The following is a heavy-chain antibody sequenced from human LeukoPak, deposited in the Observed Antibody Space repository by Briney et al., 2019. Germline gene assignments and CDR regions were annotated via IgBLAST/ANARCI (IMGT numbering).Heavy chain of an antibody. J-gene: IGHJ2*01. D-gene: IGHD2-2*01. CDR3: ASRVLYCSSTSCSPGGYWYFDL. Sequence: SVKVSCKASGGTFSSYAISWVRQAPGQGLEWMGGIIPIFGTANYAQKFQGRVTITADESTSTAYMELSSLRSEDTAVYYCASRVLYCSSTSCSPGGYWYFDLWGRGTLVTVSS. V-gene: IGHV1-69*13. CDR2: IIPIFGTA. CDR1: GGTFSSYA.